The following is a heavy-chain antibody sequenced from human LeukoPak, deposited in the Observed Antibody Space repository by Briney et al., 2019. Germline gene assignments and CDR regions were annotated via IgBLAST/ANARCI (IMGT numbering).Heavy chain of an antibody. CDR2: ISWNSGSI. J-gene: IGHJ4*02. CDR3: AKDASPYGGKGQSYSFDY. CDR1: GFTFDDYA. D-gene: IGHD4-23*01. Sequence: GRSLRLSCAASGFTFDDYAMHWVRQAPGKGLEWVSGISWNSGSIGYADSVKGRFTISGDNAKNSLYLQMNSLRAEDMALYYCAKDASPYGGKGQSYSFDYWGQGTLVTVSS. V-gene: IGHV3-9*03.